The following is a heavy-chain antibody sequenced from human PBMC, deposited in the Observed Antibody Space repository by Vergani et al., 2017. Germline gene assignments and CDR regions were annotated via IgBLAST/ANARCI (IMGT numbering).Heavy chain of an antibody. CDR2: INTNTGNP. J-gene: IGHJ4*02. CDR3: ARDYVSDPDFLFDY. D-gene: IGHD2-21*02. Sequence: QVQLVQSGSELKKPGASVKVSCEASGYTFTDYAMPWVRQAPGQGLEWMGWINTNTGNPTYAQGFTGRFVFSLDTSVSTAYLQINSLKAEDTAVYYCARDYVSDPDFLFDYWGQGTLVTVSS. V-gene: IGHV7-4-1*02. CDR1: GYTFTDYA.